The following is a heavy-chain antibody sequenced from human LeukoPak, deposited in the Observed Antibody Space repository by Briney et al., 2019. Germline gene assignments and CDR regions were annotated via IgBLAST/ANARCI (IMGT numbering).Heavy chain of an antibody. CDR3: AKNLPPWTLPRGLDN. V-gene: IGHV3-9*01. D-gene: IGHD3/OR15-3a*01. Sequence: GRSLRLSCAAAGITFDDYAMHWVRQAPGKGLEWVSGITWNSGSIAYADSVKGRFTISRDNAKNSLYLQMNSLRAEDTAFYYCAKNLPPWTLPRGLDNGGKGTL. J-gene: IGHJ4*02. CDR2: ITWNSGSI. CDR1: GITFDDYA.